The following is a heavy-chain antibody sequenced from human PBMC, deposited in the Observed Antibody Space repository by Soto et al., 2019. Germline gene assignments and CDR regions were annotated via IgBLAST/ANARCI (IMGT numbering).Heavy chain of an antibody. V-gene: IGHV3-30-3*01. CDR2: ISSDVVNY. Sequence: QVQLVESGGGVVQPGRSLRLSCAASGFTFSSFAMHCVRQAPGKGLEWLAVISSDVVNYYYAESVKGRFTISRDNSKNTLDLEKNSLRNEYAAVYYCARGGAWTPEGLGYWGKGTLVTVSS. CDR3: ARGGAWTPEGLGY. D-gene: IGHD2-15*01. J-gene: IGHJ4*02. CDR1: GFTFSSFA.